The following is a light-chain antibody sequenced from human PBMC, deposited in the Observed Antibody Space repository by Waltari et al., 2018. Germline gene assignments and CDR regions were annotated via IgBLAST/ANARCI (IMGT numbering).Light chain of an antibody. J-gene: IGKJ2*01. CDR1: QSVLYSSNNKNY. CDR2: LAS. Sequence: DIVMTQSPDSLAVSLGERATINCKSSQSVLYSSNNKNYLAWYQQKPGQPPKLRIYLASTRESGVPDRCGGSGSGTDFTLTISSLQAEDVAVYYCQEYYGTPPDTFGQGTKLEIK. CDR3: QEYYGTPPDT. V-gene: IGKV4-1*01.